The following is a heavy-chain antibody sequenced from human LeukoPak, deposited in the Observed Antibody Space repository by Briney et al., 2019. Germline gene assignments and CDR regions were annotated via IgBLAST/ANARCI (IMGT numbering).Heavy chain of an antibody. J-gene: IGHJ4*02. V-gene: IGHV4-39*07. CDR3: ARVSTVAGLFDY. D-gene: IGHD6-19*01. CDR2: IYYSGST. CDR1: GGSISSSSYY. Sequence: SETLSLTCTVSGGSISSSSYYWGWIRQPPGKGLEWIGSIYYSGSTNYNPSLKSRVTISVDTSKNQFSLKLSSVTAADTAVYYCARVSTVAGLFDYWGQGTLVTVSS.